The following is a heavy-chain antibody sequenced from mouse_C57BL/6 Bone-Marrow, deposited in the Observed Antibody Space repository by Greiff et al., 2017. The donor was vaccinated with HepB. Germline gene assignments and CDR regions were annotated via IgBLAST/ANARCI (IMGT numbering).Heavy chain of an antibody. CDR2: IYPGDGDT. CDR1: GYAFSSSW. V-gene: IGHV1-82*01. J-gene: IGHJ2*01. Sequence: QVQLQQSGPELVKPGASVKISCKASGYAFSSSWMNWVKQRPGKGLEWIGRIYPGDGDTNYNGKFKGKATLTADKSSSTAYMQLSSLTSEDSAVYFCARRGWEEGYYCDYWGQGTTLTVSS. D-gene: IGHD4-1*01. CDR3: ARRGWEEGYYCDY.